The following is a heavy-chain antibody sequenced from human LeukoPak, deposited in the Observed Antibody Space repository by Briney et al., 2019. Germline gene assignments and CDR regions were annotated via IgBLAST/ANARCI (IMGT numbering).Heavy chain of an antibody. Sequence: GESLKISCKGSRYNFDTSWIAWVRQMPGKGLEWMGVIYLGDSDTTYSPSFQGQVTISADKSISTAYLQWTTLRASDTAMYYCAASLQVSGSLRHFDYWGQGTLVTVSS. CDR1: RYNFDTSW. CDR2: IYLGDSDT. CDR3: AASLQVSGSLRHFDY. D-gene: IGHD3-22*01. V-gene: IGHV5-51*01. J-gene: IGHJ4*02.